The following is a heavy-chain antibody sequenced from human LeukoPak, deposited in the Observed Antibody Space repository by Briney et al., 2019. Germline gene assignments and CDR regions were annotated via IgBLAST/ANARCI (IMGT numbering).Heavy chain of an antibody. J-gene: IGHJ3*02. Sequence: GGSLRLSCAVSGFTFSSYWMSWVRQAPGKGLEWVANTKQDGSDKYYVDSVKGRFTISRDNAKNSLYLQMNSLRTEDTAVYYCAKDRAAGVNDAFDIWGQGTMVTVSS. CDR3: AKDRAAGVNDAFDI. D-gene: IGHD6-13*01. CDR2: TKQDGSDK. V-gene: IGHV3-7*01. CDR1: GFTFSSYW.